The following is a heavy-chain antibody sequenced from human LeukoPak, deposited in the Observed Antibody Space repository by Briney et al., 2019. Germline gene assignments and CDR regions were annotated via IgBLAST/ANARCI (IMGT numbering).Heavy chain of an antibody. Sequence: PGGSLRLSCAASGFPFSSYAMHWVRQAPGKGLEWVGFIRHDGSNKYHRDSVKGRFTISRDNSKNTLYLQMNSLRAEDTAVYYCAKEATVTTGDYWGQGTLVTVSS. D-gene: IGHD4-17*01. CDR3: AKEATVTTGDY. J-gene: IGHJ4*02. V-gene: IGHV3-30*02. CDR1: GFPFSSYA. CDR2: IRHDGSNK.